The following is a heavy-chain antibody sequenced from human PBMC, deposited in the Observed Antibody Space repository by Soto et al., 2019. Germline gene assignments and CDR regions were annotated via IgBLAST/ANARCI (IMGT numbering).Heavy chain of an antibody. D-gene: IGHD2-8*01. CDR1: GFTFINHA. J-gene: IGHJ2*01. V-gene: IGHV3-23*01. CDR3: ARSVLGCTSRPYYWDGDL. CDR2: ISGGGDRT. Sequence: EVQLLESGGGLVQPGGSLRLSCVGSGFTFINHAMNWVRQAPGKGLEWVSGISGGGDRTCDADSAKGRFTISRYNTKNTVNLQSNNSGADDTAVYYWARSVLGCTSRPYYWDGDLWGRGTLVTVSS.